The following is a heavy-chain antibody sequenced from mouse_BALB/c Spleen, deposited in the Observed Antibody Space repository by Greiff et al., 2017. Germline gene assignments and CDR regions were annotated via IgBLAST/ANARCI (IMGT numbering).Heavy chain of an antibody. J-gene: IGHJ4*01. CDR2: ISYSGST. D-gene: IGHD1-3*01. V-gene: IGHV3-2*02. CDR1: GYSITSDYA. CDR3: AKWDGYAMDY. Sequence: EVQLVESGPGLVKPSQSLSLTCTVTGYSITSDYAWNWIRQFPGNKLEWMGYISYSGSTSYNPSLKSRISITRDTSKNQFFLQLNSVTTEDTATYYCAKWDGYAMDYWGQGTSVTVSS.